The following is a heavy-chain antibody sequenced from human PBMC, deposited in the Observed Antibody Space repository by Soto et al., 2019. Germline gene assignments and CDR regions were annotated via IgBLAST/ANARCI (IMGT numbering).Heavy chain of an antibody. Sequence: ASVKVSCKASGYTFTSYYMHWVRQAPGQGLEWMGIINPSGGSTSYAQKFQGRVTMTRDTSTSTVYMELSSLRSEDTAVYYCAREIVVVITTLSYYYYGLNVWGQGTTVTVSS. CDR1: GYTFTSYY. CDR2: INPSGGST. CDR3: AREIVVVITTLSYYYYGLNV. J-gene: IGHJ6*02. D-gene: IGHD3-22*01. V-gene: IGHV1-46*01.